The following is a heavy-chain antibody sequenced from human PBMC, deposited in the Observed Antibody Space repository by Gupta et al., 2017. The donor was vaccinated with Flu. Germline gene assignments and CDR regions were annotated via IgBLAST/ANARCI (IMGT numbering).Heavy chain of an antibody. V-gene: IGHV3-23*01. Sequence: EVQLLESGGGLVQPGGSLRLSCAASGFSFSTYAMTWVRQAPGKGLEWVSSGRGGGGSTYCADSVKGRFTISRDNSKNTLHLQMNSPRAEDTAVYYCARGGDVWTGYCYFDLWGRGTLVTGSS. D-gene: IGHD3/OR15-3a*01. CDR2: GRGGGGST. CDR3: ARGGDVWTGYCYFDL. CDR1: GFSFSTYA. J-gene: IGHJ2*01.